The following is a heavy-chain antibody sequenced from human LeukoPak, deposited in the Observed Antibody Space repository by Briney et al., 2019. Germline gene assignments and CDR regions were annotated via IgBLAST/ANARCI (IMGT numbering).Heavy chain of an antibody. Sequence: GGSLRLSCAASGFTFSTYGMSWVRQAPGKGLEWVSAVGSDGINTAYTDSVKGRFTISRDNSKNTLYLQLSSLRAEDTAVYFCARGGGLDVWGQGATVTVSS. V-gene: IGHV3-23*01. J-gene: IGHJ6*02. CDR1: GFTFSTYG. D-gene: IGHD3-16*01. CDR3: ARGGGLDV. CDR2: VGSDGINT.